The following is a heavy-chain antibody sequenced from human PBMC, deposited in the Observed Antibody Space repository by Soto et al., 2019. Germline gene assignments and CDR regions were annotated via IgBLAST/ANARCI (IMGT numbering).Heavy chain of an antibody. V-gene: IGHV4-4*08. Sequence: SETLSLTCLVSGGSINNAFWNWIRHTPGRGLQWVGYIYSTGYAAYNPSLEARATISMDKSRNQVSLRLTSVTSEDTATYYCARGNNGFLFWGQGTPVTVSS. CDR1: GGSINNAF. CDR2: IYSTGYA. J-gene: IGHJ1*01. D-gene: IGHD1-20*01. CDR3: ARGNNGFLF.